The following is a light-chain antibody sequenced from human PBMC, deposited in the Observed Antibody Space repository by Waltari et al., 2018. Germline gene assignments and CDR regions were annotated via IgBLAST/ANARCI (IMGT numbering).Light chain of an antibody. V-gene: IGKV3-15*01. J-gene: IGKJ1*01. CDR3: QQYNNWPRT. CDR1: QSVSSN. CDR2: GAS. Sequence: ETVMTQSPATLSVSPGERANLSCRARQSVSSNLAWYQQKPGQAPRLLIYGASTRATGIPARFSGSGSGTEFTLTISSLQSEDFAVYYCQQYNNWPRTFGQGTKVEIK.